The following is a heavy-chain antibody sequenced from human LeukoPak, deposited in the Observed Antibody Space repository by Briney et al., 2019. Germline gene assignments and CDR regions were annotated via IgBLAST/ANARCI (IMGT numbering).Heavy chain of an antibody. Sequence: SSYSMNWVRQPPGKGLEWIGSIYYSGSTYYNPSLKSRVTISVDTSKNQFSLKLSSVTAADTAVYYCASEWELLNWFDPWGQGTLVTVSS. CDR2: IYYSGST. D-gene: IGHD1-26*01. V-gene: IGHV4-39*01. CDR3: ASEWELLNWFDP. CDR1: SSYS. J-gene: IGHJ5*02.